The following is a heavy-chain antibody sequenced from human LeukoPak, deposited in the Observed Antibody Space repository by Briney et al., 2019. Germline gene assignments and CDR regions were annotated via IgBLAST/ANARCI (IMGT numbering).Heavy chain of an antibody. CDR2: IYFSGTT. D-gene: IGHD3-3*01. CDR3: ARGPRITIFGVVISYYYGMDV. CDR1: GGSISSNRYY. V-gene: IGHV4-39*01. Sequence: SETLSLTCSVSGGSISSNRYYWGWIRQPPGKGLEWLGNIYFSGTTYDNPALKSRVTISVDTSKNQFSLKLNSVTAADTAVYYCARGPRITIFGVVISYYYGMDVWGQGTTDTVSS. J-gene: IGHJ6*02.